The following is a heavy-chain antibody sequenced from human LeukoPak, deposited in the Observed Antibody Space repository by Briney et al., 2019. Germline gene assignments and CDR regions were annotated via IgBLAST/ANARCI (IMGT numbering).Heavy chain of an antibody. CDR3: ARLLGNSGWEGDY. CDR1: GGSISSGGYY. CDR2: IYHSGST. Sequence: SQTLSLTCTVSGGSISSGGYYWSWIRQPPGKGLEWIGYIYHSGSTYYNPSPKSRVTISVDRSKNQFSLKLSSVTAADTAVYYCARLLGNSGWEGDYWGQGTLVTVSS. J-gene: IGHJ4*02. V-gene: IGHV4-30-2*01. D-gene: IGHD6-19*01.